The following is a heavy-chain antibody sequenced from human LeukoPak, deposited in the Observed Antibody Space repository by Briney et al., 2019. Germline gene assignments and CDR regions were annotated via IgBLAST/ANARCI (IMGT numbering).Heavy chain of an antibody. J-gene: IGHJ4*02. CDR1: GFTFGSYS. CDR2: ISSSGSHI. D-gene: IGHD2-2*01. Sequence: GGSLRLSCAASGFTFGSYSMNWVRQAPGKGLEWVSYISSSGSHIYYSDSVKGRFTISRDNAKNSLYLQMNSLRDEDTAVYYCARGGTVGPNPYYSDYWGQGTLVTVSS. CDR3: ARGGTVGPNPYYSDY. V-gene: IGHV3-48*02.